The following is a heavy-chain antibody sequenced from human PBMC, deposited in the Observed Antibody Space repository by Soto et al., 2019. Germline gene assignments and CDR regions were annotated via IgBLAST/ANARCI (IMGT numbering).Heavy chain of an antibody. CDR2: IYHSGST. J-gene: IGHJ4*02. Sequence: QLQLQESGSGLVKPSQTLSLTCAVSGGSISSGGYSWSWIRQPPGKGLEWIGYIYHSGSTYYNPSLKSRVTISVDRSKNQFSLKLSSVTAADTAVYYCATTYCSGGSCYWYYFDHWGQGTLVTVSS. V-gene: IGHV4-30-2*01. CDR1: GGSISSGGYS. CDR3: ATTYCSGGSCYWYYFDH. D-gene: IGHD2-15*01.